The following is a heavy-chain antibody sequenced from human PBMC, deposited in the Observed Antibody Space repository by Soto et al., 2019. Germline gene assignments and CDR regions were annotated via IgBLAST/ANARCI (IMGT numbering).Heavy chain of an antibody. Sequence: PSETLSLTCTVSGGSVSSGSYYWSWIRQPPGNGLEWIGYIYYSGSANHNASVKSRVTLSVDTSKNQFSLKLSSVTAADAAVYYCARGYSSSWQEYWGQGTLVTVPS. V-gene: IGHV4-61*01. J-gene: IGHJ4*02. CDR1: GGSVSSGSYY. CDR2: IYYSGSA. CDR3: ARGYSSSWQEY. D-gene: IGHD6-13*01.